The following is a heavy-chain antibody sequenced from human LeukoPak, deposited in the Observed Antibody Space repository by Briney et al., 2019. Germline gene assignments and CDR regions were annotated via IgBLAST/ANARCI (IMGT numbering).Heavy chain of an antibody. CDR3: TTGLPVATIDGSIRDY. V-gene: IGHV3-15*01. CDR2: IKSKTDGGTT. CDR1: GFTFSNAW. J-gene: IGHJ4*02. D-gene: IGHD5-12*01. Sequence: GGSLRLSCAASGFTFSNAWMSWVRQAPGKGLEWVGRIKSKTDGGTTDYAAPVKGRFTMSRDDSKNTLYLQMKSLKTEDTAVYYCTTGLPVATIDGSIRDYWGQGTLVTVSS.